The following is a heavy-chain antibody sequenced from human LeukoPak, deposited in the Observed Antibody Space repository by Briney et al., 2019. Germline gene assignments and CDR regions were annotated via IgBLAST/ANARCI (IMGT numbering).Heavy chain of an antibody. CDR2: IYYSGST. J-gene: IGHJ6*02. Sequence: KTSQTLSLTCTVSGGSISSGGYYWSWIRQHPGKGLEWIGYIYYSGSTYYNPSLKSRVTISVDTSKNQFSLKLSSVTAADTAVYYCAREFGVVIHARYYYYGMDVWGQGTTVTVSS. CDR1: GGSISSGGYY. V-gene: IGHV4-30-4*08. CDR3: AREFGVVIHARYYYYGMDV. D-gene: IGHD3-3*01.